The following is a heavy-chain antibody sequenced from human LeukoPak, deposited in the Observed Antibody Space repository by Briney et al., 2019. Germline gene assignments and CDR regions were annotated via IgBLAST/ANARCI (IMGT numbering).Heavy chain of an antibody. CDR3: AREDFLTGGGYFDL. J-gene: IGHJ2*01. CDR2: IYYSGST. D-gene: IGHD3-9*01. Sequence: PSETLSLTCTVSGGSISSGDYYWSWIRQPPGKGLEWIGYIYYSGSTYYNPSLKSRVTISVDTSKNQFSLKLSSVTAADTAVYYCAREDFLTGGGYFDLWGRGTLVTVSS. CDR1: GGSISSGDYY. V-gene: IGHV4-30-4*01.